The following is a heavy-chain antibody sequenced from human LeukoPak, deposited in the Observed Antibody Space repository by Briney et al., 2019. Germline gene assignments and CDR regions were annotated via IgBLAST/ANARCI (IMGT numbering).Heavy chain of an antibody. CDR2: ISGSGGST. Sequence: GGSLRLSCAASGFTFSSYAMSWVRQAPGKGLEWVSAISGSGGSTYYADSVKGRFTISRDNSKNTLYLQMNSLRAEDTAVYYCAKDLWSSSWYNYYYYGMDVWGQGTTVTVSS. CDR3: AKDLWSSSWYNYYYYGMDV. V-gene: IGHV3-23*01. J-gene: IGHJ6*02. CDR1: GFTFSSYA. D-gene: IGHD6-13*01.